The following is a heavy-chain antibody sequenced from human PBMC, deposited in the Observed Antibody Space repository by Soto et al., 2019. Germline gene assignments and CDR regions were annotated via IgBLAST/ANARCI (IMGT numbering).Heavy chain of an antibody. D-gene: IGHD2-2*01. Sequence: GASVKVSFKASGYTFTSYGISWVRQAPGQGLEWMGWISAYNGNTNYAQKLQGRVTMTTDTSTSTAYMELRSLRSDDTAVYYCARDGRRPADSFQVDYWGQGTLVTVS. CDR1: GYTFTSYG. V-gene: IGHV1-18*01. J-gene: IGHJ4*02. CDR3: ARDGRRPADSFQVDY. CDR2: ISAYNGNT.